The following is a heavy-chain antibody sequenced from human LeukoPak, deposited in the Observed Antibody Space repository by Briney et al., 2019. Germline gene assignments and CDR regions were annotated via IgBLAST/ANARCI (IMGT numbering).Heavy chain of an antibody. CDR3: ARPVMYSSGPFDY. V-gene: IGHV1-3*01. CDR1: GYTFTSYA. D-gene: IGHD6-19*01. CDR2: INAGNGNT. J-gene: IGHJ4*02. Sequence: ASVKVSCKASGYTFTSYAMHWVRQAPGQRLEWMGRINAGNGNTKYSQKFQGRVTITRDTSASTAYMELSSLRSEDTAVYYCARPVMYSSGPFDYWGQGTLVTVSS.